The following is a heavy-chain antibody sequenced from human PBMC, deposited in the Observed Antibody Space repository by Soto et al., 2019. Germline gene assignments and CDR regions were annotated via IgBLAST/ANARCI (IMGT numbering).Heavy chain of an antibody. J-gene: IGHJ6*03. CDR1: GYTFTSYG. D-gene: IGHD5-18*01. Sequence: ASLKVSCKASGYTFTSYGISWVRQAPGQGLEWMGWISAYNGNTNYAQKLQGRVTMTTDTSTSTAYMELRSPRSDDTAVYYCARVYSYGFSYYYYYMDVWGKGTTVTVSS. CDR2: ISAYNGNT. V-gene: IGHV1-18*01. CDR3: ARVYSYGFSYYYYYMDV.